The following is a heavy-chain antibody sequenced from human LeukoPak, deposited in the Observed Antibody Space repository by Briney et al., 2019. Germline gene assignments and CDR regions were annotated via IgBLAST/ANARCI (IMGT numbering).Heavy chain of an antibody. CDR2: IWYDGNNK. V-gene: IGHV3-33*08. CDR1: GFTFTNYA. CDR3: ARQHCSGGDCYFFD. Sequence: PGRSLRLSCAASGFTFTNYAMHWVRQAPGKGLEWVALIWYDGNNKYYADSVKGRFTISRDNSKNTLYLQLNSLRAEDTAVYYCARQHCSGGDCYFFDWGQGTLVTVSS. J-gene: IGHJ4*02. D-gene: IGHD2-15*01.